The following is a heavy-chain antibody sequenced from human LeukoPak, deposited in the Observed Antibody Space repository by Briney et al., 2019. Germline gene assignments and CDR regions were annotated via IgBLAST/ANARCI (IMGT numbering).Heavy chain of an antibody. CDR3: ARDPDSSGYFDY. CDR2: ISYDGSNK. J-gene: IGHJ4*02. D-gene: IGHD3-22*01. V-gene: IGHV3-30-3*01. Sequence: GGSLRLSCAASGFTFSSYAMHWVRQAPGKGLEWVAVISYDGSNKYYADSVKGRFTISRDNSKNTLYLQMNSLRAEDTAVYYCARDPDSSGYFDYWGLGTLVTVSS. CDR1: GFTFSSYA.